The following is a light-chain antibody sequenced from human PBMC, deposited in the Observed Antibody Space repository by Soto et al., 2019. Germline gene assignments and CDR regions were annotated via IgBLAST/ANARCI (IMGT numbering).Light chain of an antibody. CDR1: SSDVGGYNY. CDR2: EVS. V-gene: IGLV2-8*01. J-gene: IGLJ1*01. CDR3: SSYAGSNNLV. Sequence: QAVRTQPPSASGSPGEAVAISCTGTSSDVGGYNYVSWYQQHPGKAPKLMIYEVSKRPSGVPDRFSGSKSGNTAPLTVSGLQAEDEADYYCSSYAGSNNLVFGTGTKVTVL.